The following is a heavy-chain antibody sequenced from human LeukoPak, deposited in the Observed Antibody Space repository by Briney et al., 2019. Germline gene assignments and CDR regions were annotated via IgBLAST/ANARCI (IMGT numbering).Heavy chain of an antibody. CDR1: GYTFTSYY. D-gene: IGHD3-3*01. CDR3: AIWSGYYPVDAFDI. CDR2: INPSGGST. Sequence: ASVKVSCKASGYTFTSYYMHWVRQAPGQGLEWMGIINPSGGSTSYAQKFQGRVTITRNTSISTAYMELSSLRSEDTAVYYCAIWSGYYPVDAFDIWGQGTMVTVSS. V-gene: IGHV1-46*01. J-gene: IGHJ3*02.